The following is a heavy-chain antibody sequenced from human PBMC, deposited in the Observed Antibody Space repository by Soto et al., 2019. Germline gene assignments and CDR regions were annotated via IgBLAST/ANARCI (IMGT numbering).Heavy chain of an antibody. D-gene: IGHD3-9*01. CDR2: IYDSGST. CDR1: GGSISSYY. J-gene: IGHJ5*02. CDR3: ARVPAYYDILTGYSPNWFDP. Sequence: LSLTCTVSGGSISSYYWSWIRQPPGKGLEWIGYIYDSGSTNYNPSLKSRVTISVDTSKNQFSLKLSSVTAADTAVYYCARVPAYYDILTGYSPNWFDPWGQGTLVTVSS. V-gene: IGHV4-59*01.